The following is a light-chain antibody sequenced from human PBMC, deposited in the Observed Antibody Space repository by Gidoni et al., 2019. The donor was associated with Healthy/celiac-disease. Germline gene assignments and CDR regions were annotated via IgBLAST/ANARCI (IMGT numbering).Light chain of an antibody. V-gene: IGKV1-33*01. CDR3: QHFDNLPYT. CDR1: QDISNY. Sequence: DIQMTQSPSSLSASVGDRVTITCQASQDISNYLNWYQQKPGKAPKLLIYDASNLETGVPSRFSGSGSGTDFTFTINSLQPEDFATYYCQHFDNLPYTFXXXTKLEIK. CDR2: DAS. J-gene: IGKJ2*01.